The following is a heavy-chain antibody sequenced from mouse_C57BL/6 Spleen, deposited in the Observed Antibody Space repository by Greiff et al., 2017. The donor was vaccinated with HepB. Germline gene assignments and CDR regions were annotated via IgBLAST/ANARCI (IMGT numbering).Heavy chain of an antibody. J-gene: IGHJ3*01. V-gene: IGHV1-52*01. Sequence: QVQLQQPGAELVRPGSSVKLSCKASGYTFTSYWMHWVKQRPIQGLEWIGNIDPSDSETHYNQKFKDKATLTVDKSSSTAYMQLSSLTSEDSAVYYCASSNLGSIYYDYDEAWFAYWGQGTLVTVSA. CDR1: GYTFTSYW. CDR2: IDPSDSET. CDR3: ASSNLGSIYYDYDEAWFAY. D-gene: IGHD2-4*01.